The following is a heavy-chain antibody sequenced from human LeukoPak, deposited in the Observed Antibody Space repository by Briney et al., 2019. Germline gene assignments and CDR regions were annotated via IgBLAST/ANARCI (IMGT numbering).Heavy chain of an antibody. CDR1: GFTFNTYA. CDR2: ISVVDDNT. Sequence: GGSLRLSCAASGFTFNTYAMSWVRQTPGKGLEWVSTISVVDDNTYYADSVKGRFTISRDNSKNTLYLQMNSLRAEDTAVYYCARDSGRFDVFDIWGQGTMVTVSS. V-gene: IGHV3-23*01. D-gene: IGHD3-10*01. J-gene: IGHJ3*02. CDR3: ARDSGRFDVFDI.